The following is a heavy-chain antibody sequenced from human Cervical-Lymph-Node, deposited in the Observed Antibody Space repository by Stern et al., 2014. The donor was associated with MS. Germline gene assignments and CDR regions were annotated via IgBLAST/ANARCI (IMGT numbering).Heavy chain of an antibody. D-gene: IGHD3-3*01. CDR3: ARVVITIFGVVIIGDYFDY. Sequence: QVQLQESGPGLVKPSETLSLTCTVSGGSVSSGSYYWSWIRQPPGKGLEWIGYIYYSGSTNYNPSLKSRVTISVDTSKNQFSLKLSSVTAADTAVYYCARVVITIFGVVIIGDYFDYWGQGTLVTVSS. J-gene: IGHJ4*02. V-gene: IGHV4-61*01. CDR1: GGSVSSGSYY. CDR2: IYYSGST.